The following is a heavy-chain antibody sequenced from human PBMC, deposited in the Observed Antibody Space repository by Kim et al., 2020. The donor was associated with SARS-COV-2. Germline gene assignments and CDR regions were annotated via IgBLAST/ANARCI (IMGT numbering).Heavy chain of an antibody. CDR2: T. D-gene: IGHD7-27*01. Sequence: TNYAQKFQGRGTMTRDTSISTPYMELSRLGSDDTAVYYCARSGFNWGLDYWGQGTLVTVSS. CDR3: ARSGFNWGLDY. J-gene: IGHJ4*02. V-gene: IGHV1-2*02.